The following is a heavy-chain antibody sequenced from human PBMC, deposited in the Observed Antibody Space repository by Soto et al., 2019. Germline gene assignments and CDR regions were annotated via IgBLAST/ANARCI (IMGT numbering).Heavy chain of an antibody. CDR2: INAGNGNT. CDR3: ARETPPPRFLEWLLSGMDV. CDR1: GYTFTSYA. J-gene: IGHJ6*02. D-gene: IGHD3-3*01. V-gene: IGHV1-3*01. Sequence: QVQLVQSGAEVKKPGASVKVSCKASGYTFTSYAMHWVRQAPGQRLEWMGWINAGNGNTKYSQKFQGRVTITRDTSASTAYMELSSLRSEDTAVYYCARETPPPRFLEWLLSGMDVWGQGTTVTVSS.